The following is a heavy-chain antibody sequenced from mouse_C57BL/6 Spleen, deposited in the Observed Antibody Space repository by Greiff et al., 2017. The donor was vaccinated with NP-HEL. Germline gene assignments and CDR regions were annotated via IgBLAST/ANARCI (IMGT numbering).Heavy chain of an antibody. D-gene: IGHD1-1*01. V-gene: IGHV1-39*01. Sequence: EVKLQESGPELVKPGASVKISCKASGYSFTDYNMNWVKQSNGKSLEWIGVINPNYGTTSYNQKFKGKATLTVDQSSSTAYMQLNSLTSEDSAVYYCARSYYYGSSPYYAMDYWGQGTSVTVSS. CDR1: GYSFTDYN. J-gene: IGHJ4*01. CDR2: INPNYGTT. CDR3: ARSYYYGSSPYYAMDY.